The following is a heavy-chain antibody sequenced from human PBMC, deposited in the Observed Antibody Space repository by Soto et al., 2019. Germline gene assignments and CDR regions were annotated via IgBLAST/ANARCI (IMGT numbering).Heavy chain of an antibody. CDR3: ARSQGSSTSLEIYYYYYYGMDV. D-gene: IGHD2-2*01. CDR1: GGTFSSYA. CDR2: FIPISGTA. Sequence: QVQLVQSGAEVKKPGSSVKVSCKASGGTFSSYAISWVRQAPGKGLEWMGGFIPISGTANYAQKFQGRVTITADESTSTAYMELSSLRSEVTAVYYCARSQGSSTSLEIYYYYYYGMDVWGQGTTVTVSS. J-gene: IGHJ6*02. V-gene: IGHV1-69*01.